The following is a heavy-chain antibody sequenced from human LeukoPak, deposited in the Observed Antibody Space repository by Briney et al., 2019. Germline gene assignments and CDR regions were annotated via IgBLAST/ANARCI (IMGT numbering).Heavy chain of an antibody. CDR2: ISGSGGST. J-gene: IGHJ4*02. V-gene: IGHV3-23*01. D-gene: IGHD6-19*01. Sequence: GGSLRLSCAASGFVFGDYAMHWVRQAPGKGLEWVSAISGSGGSTYYADSVKGRFTISRDNSKNTLYLQMNSLRAEDTAVYYCAKDLNRIAVATNTGTDYWGQGTLVTVSS. CDR1: GFVFGDYA. CDR3: AKDLNRIAVATNTGTDY.